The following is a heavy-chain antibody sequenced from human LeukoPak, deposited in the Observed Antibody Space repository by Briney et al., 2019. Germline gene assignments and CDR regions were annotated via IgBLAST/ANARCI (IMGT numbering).Heavy chain of an antibody. CDR2: INHSGST. Sequence: SETLSLTCAVYGGSFSGHYRSWIRQPPGKGLEWIGEINHSGSTNYNPSLKSRVTISVDTSKNQFSLKLSSVTAADTAVYYCARGSGVRPYCGGDCYAGDGYWGQGTLVTVSS. D-gene: IGHD2-21*02. CDR1: GGSFSGHY. V-gene: IGHV4-34*01. CDR3: ARGSGVRPYCGGDCYAGDGY. J-gene: IGHJ4*02.